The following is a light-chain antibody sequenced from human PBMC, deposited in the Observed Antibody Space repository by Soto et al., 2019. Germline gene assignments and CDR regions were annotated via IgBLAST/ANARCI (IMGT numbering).Light chain of an antibody. CDR2: DVS. Sequence: QSVLTQPASVSGSPGQSITISCTGTSSDVGGYEFVSWYQQHPDNAPKLIIYDVSDRPSGESSRFSGSKSANTASLTISGLQADDEADYYCSSYTTSGTHVFGTGTKVTVL. CDR1: SSDVGGYEF. V-gene: IGLV2-14*01. CDR3: SSYTTSGTHV. J-gene: IGLJ1*01.